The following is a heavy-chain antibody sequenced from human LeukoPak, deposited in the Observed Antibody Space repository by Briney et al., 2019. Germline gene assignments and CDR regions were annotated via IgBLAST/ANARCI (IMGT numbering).Heavy chain of an antibody. CDR2: INHSGST. CDR1: GGSFSGYY. V-gene: IGHV4-34*01. J-gene: IGHJ4*02. CDR3: ASAMVVVSPKRYYFDY. D-gene: IGHD3-22*01. Sequence: SETLSLTCAVYGGSFSGYYWSWIRQPPGKGLEWIGEINHSGSTNYNPSLKSRVTISVDTPKNQFSLKLSSVTAADTAVYYCASAMVVVSPKRYYFDYWGQGTLVTVSS.